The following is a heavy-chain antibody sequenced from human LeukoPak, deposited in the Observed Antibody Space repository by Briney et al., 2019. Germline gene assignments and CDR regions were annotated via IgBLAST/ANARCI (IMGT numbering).Heavy chain of an antibody. CDR1: GFTFSSYS. D-gene: IGHD3-22*01. J-gene: IGHJ4*02. CDR2: ISSSSSYI. Sequence: GGSLRLSCAASGFTFSSYSMNWVRQAPGKGLEWVSSISSSSSYIYYADSVKGRFTISRDNAKNSLYLQMNSLRAEDTAVYYCARGVYYDSSGYYCYGYWGQGTLDTVSS. V-gene: IGHV3-21*01. CDR3: ARGVYYDSSGYYCYGY.